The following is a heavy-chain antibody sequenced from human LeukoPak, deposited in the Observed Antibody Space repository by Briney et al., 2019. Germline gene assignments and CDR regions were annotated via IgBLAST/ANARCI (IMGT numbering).Heavy chain of an antibody. V-gene: IGHV4-61*05. D-gene: IGHD3-16*02. Sequence: SETLSLTCTVSGGSISSSSYYWGWIRQPPGKGLEWIVYIYYSGSTNYNPSLKSRVTISVDTSKNQFSLKLSSVTAADTAVYYCARGFGDYVWGSYRYTGRRGTHFDYWGQGTLVTVSS. J-gene: IGHJ4*02. CDR3: ARGFGDYVWGSYRYTGRRGTHFDY. CDR2: IYYSGST. CDR1: GGSISSSSYY.